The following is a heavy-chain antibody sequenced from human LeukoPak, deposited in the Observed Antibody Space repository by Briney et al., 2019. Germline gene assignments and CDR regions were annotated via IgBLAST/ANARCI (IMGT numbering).Heavy chain of an antibody. D-gene: IGHD5-18*01. J-gene: IGHJ4*02. CDR3: AREGMELWLD. CDR1: GFTFSSYE. V-gene: IGHV3-48*03. Sequence: PGGSLRLSCAASGFTFSSYEMNWVRQAPGKGLEWVSYISSSGSTIYYADSVKGRFTISRDNAKNSLYLQMNSLRAEDMAVYYCAREGMELWLDWGQGTLDTVSS. CDR2: ISSSGSTI.